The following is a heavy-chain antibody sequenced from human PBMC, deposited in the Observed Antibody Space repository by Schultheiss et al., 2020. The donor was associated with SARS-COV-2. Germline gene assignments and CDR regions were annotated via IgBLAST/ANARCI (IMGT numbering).Heavy chain of an antibody. J-gene: IGHJ4*02. CDR2: IDWDDDK. CDR3: AHGGSGSYYSDY. Sequence: QTLSLTCTFSGFSLSTSGMCVSWIRQPPGKALEWLARIDWDDDKYYSTSLKTRLTISKDTSKNQVVLTMTNMDPVDTATYYCAHGGSGSYYSDYWGQGTLVTVSS. V-gene: IGHV2-70*12. D-gene: IGHD3-10*01. CDR1: GFSLSTSGMC.